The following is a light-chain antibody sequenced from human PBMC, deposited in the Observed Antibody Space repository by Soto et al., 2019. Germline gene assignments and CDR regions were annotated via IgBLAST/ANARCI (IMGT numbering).Light chain of an antibody. Sequence: EIVMTQSPDTLSVSPGERATVSCRASESVSSNLVWYQQKAGQAPRLLIYGASTRATGIPARFSGSGSGTEFTLTISTLQSEDVAIYYCQQYNSWPPYTFGQGTKLEI. V-gene: IGKV3-15*01. CDR1: ESVSSN. J-gene: IGKJ2*01. CDR2: GAS. CDR3: QQYNSWPPYT.